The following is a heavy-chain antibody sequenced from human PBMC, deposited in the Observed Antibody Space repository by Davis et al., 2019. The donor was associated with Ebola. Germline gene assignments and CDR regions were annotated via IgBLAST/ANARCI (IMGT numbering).Heavy chain of an antibody. V-gene: IGHV3-30*04. CDR2: ISYDGIDK. CDR1: GFTFSLYD. CDR3: ARHYVYDYYMGLDV. J-gene: IGHJ6*02. D-gene: IGHD3-16*01. Sequence: PGGSLRLSCAASGFTFSLYDVYWVRQAPGKGLEWVALISYDGIDKYYADSVKGRFTISRDNSKDTLYLQMNSLRAGDTAVYYCARHYVYDYYMGLDVWGQGTTVTVSS.